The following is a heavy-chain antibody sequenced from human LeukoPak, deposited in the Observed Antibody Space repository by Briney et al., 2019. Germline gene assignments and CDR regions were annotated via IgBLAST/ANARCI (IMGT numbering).Heavy chain of an antibody. J-gene: IGHJ4*02. CDR2: INPSGGST. V-gene: IGHV1-46*01. Sequence: ASVKVSCKATGYTFTSYYMHWVRQAPGQGLEWMGIINPSGGSTSYAQKFQGRVTMTRDTSTSTVYMELSSLRSEDTAVYYCAREDGYSYGYVAYDFDYWGQGTLVTVSS. CDR3: AREDGYSYGYVAYDFDY. CDR1: GYTFTSYY. D-gene: IGHD5-18*01.